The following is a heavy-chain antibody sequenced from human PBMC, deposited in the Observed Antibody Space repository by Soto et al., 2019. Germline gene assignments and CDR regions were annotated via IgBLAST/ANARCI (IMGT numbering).Heavy chain of an antibody. CDR2: ISYDGSNK. V-gene: IGHV3-30-3*01. Sequence: ESGGGVVQPGRSLRLSCAASGFTFSSYAMHWVRQAPGKGLEWVAVISYDGSNKYYADSVKGRFTISRDNSKNTLYLQMNSLRAEDTAVYYCARDPQPGGSSGWWNPIFDYWGQGTLVTVSS. CDR3: ARDPQPGGSSGWWNPIFDY. J-gene: IGHJ4*02. CDR1: GFTFSSYA. D-gene: IGHD6-19*01.